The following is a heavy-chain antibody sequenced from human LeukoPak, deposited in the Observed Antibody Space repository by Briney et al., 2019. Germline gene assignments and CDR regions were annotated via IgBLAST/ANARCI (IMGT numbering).Heavy chain of an antibody. V-gene: IGHV1-18*01. CDR3: ARNKMAYYYDSSGFSDAFDI. Sequence: GASVKVSCKASGYTFTSYGISWVRQAPGQGLEWMGWINAYNGNTNYAQKLQGRVSMTTDTSTSTAYMELRSLRSDDTAVYYCARNKMAYYYDSSGFSDAFDIWGQGTMVTVSS. J-gene: IGHJ3*02. CDR1: GYTFTSYG. CDR2: INAYNGNT. D-gene: IGHD3-22*01.